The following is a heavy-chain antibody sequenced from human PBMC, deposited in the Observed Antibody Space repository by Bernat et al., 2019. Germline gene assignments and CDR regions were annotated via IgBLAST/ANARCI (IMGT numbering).Heavy chain of an antibody. J-gene: IGHJ4*02. D-gene: IGHD3-3*01. CDR3: AKDAYYDFWSGYYGH. Sequence: EVQLVESGGGVVQPGGSLRLSCAASGFTFDDYAMHWVRQAPGKGLEWVSLISGDGGSTYYADSVKGRFTISRDNSKNSLYLQMNSLRTEGTALYYCAKDAYYDFWSGYYGHWGQGTLVTVSS. V-gene: IGHV3-43*02. CDR2: ISGDGGST. CDR1: GFTFDDYA.